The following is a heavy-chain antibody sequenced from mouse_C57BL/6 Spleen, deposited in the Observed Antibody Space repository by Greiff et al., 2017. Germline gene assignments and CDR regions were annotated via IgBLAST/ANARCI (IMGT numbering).Heavy chain of an antibody. Sequence: EVKLMESGGGLVKPGGSLKLSCAASGFTFSSSAMSWVRQPPEKRLEWVATISDGGSYTYYPDNVQGRFTISRDNAKNNLYLQMSHLKSEDTAMYYGARAYGNYPRYFDVWGTGTTVTVSS. CDR3: ARAYGNYPRYFDV. CDR1: GFTFSSSA. V-gene: IGHV5-4*03. CDR2: ISDGGSYT. J-gene: IGHJ1*03. D-gene: IGHD2-1*01.